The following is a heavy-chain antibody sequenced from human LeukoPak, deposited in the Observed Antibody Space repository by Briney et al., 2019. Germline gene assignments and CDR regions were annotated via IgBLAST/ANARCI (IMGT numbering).Heavy chain of an antibody. J-gene: IGHJ4*02. D-gene: IGHD3-22*01. CDR3: TTEYMDYYDSSGYYSGYYFDY. V-gene: IGHV3-15*01. CDR2: IKSKTDCGTT. Sequence: PGGSLRLSCAASGFTFSNAWMSWVRQAPGKGLEWVGRIKSKTDCGTTDYAAPVKGRFTISRDDSKNTLYLQMNSLKTEDTAVYYCTTEYMDYYDSSGYYSGYYFDYWGQGTLVTVSS. CDR1: GFTFSNAW.